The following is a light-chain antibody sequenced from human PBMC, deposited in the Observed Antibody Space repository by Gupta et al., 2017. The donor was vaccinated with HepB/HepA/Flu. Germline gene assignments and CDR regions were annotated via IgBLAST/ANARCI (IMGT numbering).Light chain of an antibody. CDR1: QSLSSN. CDR3: QQYKNWPLT. Sequence: EIVMTQSPASLSVSPGERATLSCTASQSLSSNLAWYQQKTGQAPRLLIYGASTRATCIPARFSGSGSGTEFSLTISSLQSEDFAVYYCQQYKNWPLTFGGGTKVEIK. CDR2: GAS. V-gene: IGKV3D-15*01. J-gene: IGKJ4*01.